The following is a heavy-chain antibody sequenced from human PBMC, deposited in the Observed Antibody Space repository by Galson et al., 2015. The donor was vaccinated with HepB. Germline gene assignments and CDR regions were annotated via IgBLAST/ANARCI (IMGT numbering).Heavy chain of an antibody. CDR3: ARVLGGRWPQKLQTDAFDI. CDR1: GYTFTSYA. CDR2: INTNTGNP. Sequence: SVKVSCKASGYTFTSYAMNWVRQAPGQGLEWMGWINTNTGNPTYAQGFTGRFVFSLDTSVSTAYLQISSLKAEDTAVYYCARVLGGRWPQKLQTDAFDIWGQGTMVTVSS. V-gene: IGHV7-4-1*02. D-gene: IGHD5-24*01. J-gene: IGHJ3*02.